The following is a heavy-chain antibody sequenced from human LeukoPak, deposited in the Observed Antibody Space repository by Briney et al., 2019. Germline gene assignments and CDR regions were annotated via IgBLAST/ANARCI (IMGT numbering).Heavy chain of an antibody. CDR1: GGSISSSSYY. CDR3: ARSAWPTYNFDH. D-gene: IGHD5-24*01. CDR2: IYYSGST. V-gene: IGHV4-39*07. Sequence: SETLSLTCTVSGGSISSSSYYWGWIRQPPGKGLEWIGSIYYSGSTNYNPSLKSRVTISVDTSKNQFSLKLSSVTAADTAIYYCARSAWPTYNFDHWGQGTLVTVSS. J-gene: IGHJ4*02.